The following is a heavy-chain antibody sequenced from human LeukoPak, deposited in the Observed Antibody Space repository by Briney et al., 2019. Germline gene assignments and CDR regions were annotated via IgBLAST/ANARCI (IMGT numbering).Heavy chain of an antibody. CDR2: INPNSGGT. V-gene: IGHV1-2*02. D-gene: IGHD2-2*01. Sequence: ASVKVSCKASGYTFTGYYMHWVRQAPGQGLEWMGWINPNSGGTNYAQKFQGRVTMTRDTSISAAYMELSRLRSDDTAVYYCARARYQLLLDAFDIWGQGTMVTVSS. CDR3: ARARYQLLLDAFDI. J-gene: IGHJ3*02. CDR1: GYTFTGYY.